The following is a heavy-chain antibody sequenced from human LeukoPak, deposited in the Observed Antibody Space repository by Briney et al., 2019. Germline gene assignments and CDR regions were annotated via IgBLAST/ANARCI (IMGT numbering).Heavy chain of an antibody. CDR2: MSGSGGST. Sequence: GGSLRLSCAASGFTFSSYDMSWVRQAPGKGREWVSGMSGSGGSTYYADPVKGRFTISRDNSKNTLYLQMNSLRAEDTAVYYCAEVAFEMIVVVRYAFDIWGQGTMVTVSS. CDR1: GFTFSSYD. CDR3: AEVAFEMIVVVRYAFDI. D-gene: IGHD3-22*01. J-gene: IGHJ3*02. V-gene: IGHV3-23*01.